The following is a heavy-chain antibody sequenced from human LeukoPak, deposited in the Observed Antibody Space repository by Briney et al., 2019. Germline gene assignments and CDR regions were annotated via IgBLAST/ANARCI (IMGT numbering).Heavy chain of an antibody. CDR1: GGTFSSYA. CDR2: IIPIFGTA. Sequence: ASVKVSCKASGGTFSSYAISWVRQAPGQGLEWMGGIIPIFGTANYAQKFQGRVTITTDEPTSTAYMELSSLRSEDTAVYYCARERARGGYFDWGYRGFDIWGQGTMVTVSS. CDR3: ARERARGGYFDWGYRGFDI. V-gene: IGHV1-69*05. D-gene: IGHD3-9*01. J-gene: IGHJ3*02.